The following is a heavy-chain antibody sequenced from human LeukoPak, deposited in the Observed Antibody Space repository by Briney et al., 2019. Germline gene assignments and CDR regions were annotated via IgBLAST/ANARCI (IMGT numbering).Heavy chain of an antibody. CDR2: VFYSGST. J-gene: IGHJ4*02. Sequence: PSETLSLTCSVSGDSITTVIYRSAWIRQSPGKGLEWIGSVFYSGSTSYNPSLRSRVSISVDTSKNQFSLELSSVTAADTAVYYCARNSTTVNHVYKFFDYWGRGTLVTVSS. V-gene: IGHV4-39*01. CDR1: GDSITTVIYR. D-gene: IGHD4-17*01. CDR3: ARNSTTVNHVYKFFDY.